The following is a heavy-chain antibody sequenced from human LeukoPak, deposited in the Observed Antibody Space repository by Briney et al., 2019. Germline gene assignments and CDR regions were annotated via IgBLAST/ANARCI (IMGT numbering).Heavy chain of an antibody. CDR3: ARVGTNYYDSSGYSDY. D-gene: IGHD3-22*01. V-gene: IGHV3-21*01. CDR1: GFTFSTYS. Sequence: GGSLRLSCAASGFTFSTYSMNWVRQAPGKGLEWVSSISSDSSYIYYADAVHGRFTVSRDNAKYSLYLQMNSLRAEDTAVYYCARVGTNYYDSSGYSDYWGQGTLVTVSS. J-gene: IGHJ4*02. CDR2: ISSDSSYI.